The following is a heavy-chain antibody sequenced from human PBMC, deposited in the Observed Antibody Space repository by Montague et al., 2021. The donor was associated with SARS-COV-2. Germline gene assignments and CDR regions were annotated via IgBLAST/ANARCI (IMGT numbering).Heavy chain of an antibody. D-gene: IGHD3-3*01. CDR1: GGSISSSSYY. V-gene: IGHV4-39*01. J-gene: IGHJ5*02. CDR2: IYYSGST. Sequence: SETLSLTCTVSGGSISSSSYYWGWIRQSPGKGLEWIGSIYYSGSTYYNPSLKSRVTISVDTSKNQFSLKLSSVTAADTAVYYCAGLGSPRITIFGVVTHNWFDPWGQGTLVTVSS. CDR3: AGLGSPRITIFGVVTHNWFDP.